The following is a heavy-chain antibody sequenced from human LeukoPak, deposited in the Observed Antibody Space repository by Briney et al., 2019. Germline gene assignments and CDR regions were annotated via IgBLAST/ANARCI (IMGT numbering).Heavy chain of an antibody. Sequence: SVKVSCKASGGTFSSYAINWMRQAPGQGLEWMGGIIPIFDTANIAQNFQGRVTIAADDSTSTAYMDLSSLRFEDTAVYYRASYDSGNYNFDNWGQGTLVTVSS. CDR2: IIPIFDTA. J-gene: IGHJ4*02. CDR3: ASYDSGNYNFDN. D-gene: IGHD3-22*01. CDR1: GGTFSSYA. V-gene: IGHV1-69*01.